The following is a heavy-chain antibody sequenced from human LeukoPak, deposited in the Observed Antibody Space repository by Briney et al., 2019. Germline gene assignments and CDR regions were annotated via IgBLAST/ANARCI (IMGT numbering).Heavy chain of an antibody. Sequence: PSETLSLTCTVSGGSISSYLWSCIRQPAGKGLEWIGRIYTSGSTNYNPSLKSRVTMSVDSSKNQCTLKLSSVTAADTAVYHCARVGDYALKDWGQGTRLTVSS. CDR1: GGSISSYL. CDR3: ARVGDYALKD. CDR2: IYTSGST. J-gene: IGHJ4*02. V-gene: IGHV4-4*07. D-gene: IGHD3-16*01.